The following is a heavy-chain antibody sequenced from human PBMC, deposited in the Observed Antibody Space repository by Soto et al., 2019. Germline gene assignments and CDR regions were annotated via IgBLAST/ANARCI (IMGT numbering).Heavy chain of an antibody. CDR2: FDPEDGET. Sequence: ASVKVSCKVSGYTLTELSMHWVRQAPGKGLEWMGGFDPEDGETIYAQKFQGRVTMTEDTSTDTAYMELSSLRSEDTAVYYCATDLATARGYGGSSGYWGRGTLVTVSS. V-gene: IGHV1-24*01. CDR3: ATDLATARGYGGSSGY. J-gene: IGHJ4*02. D-gene: IGHD2-15*01. CDR1: GYTLTELS.